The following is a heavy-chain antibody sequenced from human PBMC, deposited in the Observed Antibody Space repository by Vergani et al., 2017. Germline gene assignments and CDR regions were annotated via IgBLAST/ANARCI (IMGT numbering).Heavy chain of an antibody. CDR1: GFTFSSYG. V-gene: IGHV3-30*18. D-gene: IGHD3-3*01. Sequence: QVQLVESWGGVVQPGRSLRLSCAASGFTFSSYGMHWVRQAPGKGLEWVAVISYDGSNKYYADSVKGRFTISRDNSKNTLYLQMNSLRAEDTAVYYCAKGTTKPIFGVVNPFDYWGQGTLVTVSS. J-gene: IGHJ4*02. CDR2: ISYDGSNK. CDR3: AKGTTKPIFGVVNPFDY.